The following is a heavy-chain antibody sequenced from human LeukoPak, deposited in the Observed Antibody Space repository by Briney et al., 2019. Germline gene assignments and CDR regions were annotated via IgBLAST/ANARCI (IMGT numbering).Heavy chain of an antibody. J-gene: IGHJ4*02. CDR3: AREAY. V-gene: IGHV3-7*01. CDR2: IKQDGSEK. Sequence: GGSLRLSCAASGFTFSNYWMSWVRQAPGKGLEWMANIKQDGSEKSYVGSVKGRFTISRDNAKNSLYLQMNSLSAEDTAVYYCAREAYWGQGTLVTVSS. CDR1: GFTFSNYW.